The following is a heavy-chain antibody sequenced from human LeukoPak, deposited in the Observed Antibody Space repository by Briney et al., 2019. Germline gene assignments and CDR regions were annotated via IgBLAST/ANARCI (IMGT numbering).Heavy chain of an antibody. CDR1: GFTFSTYA. D-gene: IGHD2/OR15-2a*01. V-gene: IGHV3-23*01. CDR3: ARAGNIRFDY. CDR2: ISGRDAST. J-gene: IGHJ4*02. Sequence: PGGSLRLSCAASGFTFSTYAMSWVRQAPGKGLEWVSGISGRDASTYYADSVKGRFTIPRDNSKNMLYLQMNSLRAEDTAVYYCARAGNIRFDYWGQGTLVTVSS.